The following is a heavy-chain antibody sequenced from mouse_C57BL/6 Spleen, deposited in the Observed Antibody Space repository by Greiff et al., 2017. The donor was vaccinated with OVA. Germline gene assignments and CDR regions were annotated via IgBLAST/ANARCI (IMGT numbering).Heavy chain of an antibody. CDR3: ARKGVITTVVATVDV. Sequence: QVQLQQPGAELVMPGASVKLSCKASGYTFTSYWMHWVKQRPGQGLEWIGEIDPSDSYTNYNQKFKDKATLTADKSSSTAYMQLSSLTYEDSAVYYCARKGVITTVVATVDVWGTGTTVTVSS. CDR2: IDPSDSYT. D-gene: IGHD1-1*01. J-gene: IGHJ1*03. CDR1: GYTFTSYW. V-gene: IGHV1-69*01.